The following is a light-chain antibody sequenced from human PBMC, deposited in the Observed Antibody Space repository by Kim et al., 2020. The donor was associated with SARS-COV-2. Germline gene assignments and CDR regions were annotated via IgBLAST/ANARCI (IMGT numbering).Light chain of an antibody. CDR1: SLRSYY. CDR3: NSRDSNDNVV. V-gene: IGLV3-19*01. CDR2: GKN. Sequence: SSELTQDPAVSVALGQTVRITCQGDSLRSYYATGYQQKPGQATILVIYGKNNRPSGIPDRFSGSSSGNTASLTITGTQAGDEADYYCNSRDSNDNVVFGGGTQLTVL. J-gene: IGLJ2*01.